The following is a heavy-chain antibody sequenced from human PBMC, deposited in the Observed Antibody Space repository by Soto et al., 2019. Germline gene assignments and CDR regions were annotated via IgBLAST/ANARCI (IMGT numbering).Heavy chain of an antibody. CDR1: GGSVSSYY. V-gene: IGHV4-59*08. CDR3: ARADIVVSFGAFDI. Sequence: SETLSLTCTVSGGSVSSYYLSWIRQPPGKGLEWIGYIYYSGSTNYNPSLKSRVTISVDMSKNQFSLKLSSVTAADTAVYYCARADIVVSFGAFDIWGQGTMVTVSS. D-gene: IGHD2-15*01. CDR2: IYYSGST. J-gene: IGHJ3*02.